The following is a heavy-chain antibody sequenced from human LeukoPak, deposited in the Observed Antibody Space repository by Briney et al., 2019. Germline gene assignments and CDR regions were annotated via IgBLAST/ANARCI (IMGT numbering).Heavy chain of an antibody. CDR3: AKAAPNSCSGGSCYFDY. J-gene: IGHJ4*02. D-gene: IGHD2-15*01. CDR2: ISGSGGST. CDR1: GFTFSSCA. Sequence: GGSLRLSCAASGFTFSSCAMSWVRQAPGKGLEWVSGISGSGGSTYSADSVKGRFTISRDNSKNTLYLQMNSLRAEDTGVYYCAKAAPNSCSGGSCYFDYWGQGTLVTVSS. V-gene: IGHV3-23*01.